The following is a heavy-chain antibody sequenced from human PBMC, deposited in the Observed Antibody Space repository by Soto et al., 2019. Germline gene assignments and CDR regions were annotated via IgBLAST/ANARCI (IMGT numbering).Heavy chain of an antibody. J-gene: IGHJ4*02. CDR3: TTPTHIAVAGIDY. V-gene: IGHV3-73*01. CDR1: GFTFSGSA. CDR2: IRSKANSYAT. D-gene: IGHD6-19*01. Sequence: GGSLRLSCAASGFTFSGSAMHWVRQASGKGLEWVGRIRSKANSYATAYAASVKGRFTISRDDSKNTAYLQMNSLKTEDTAVYYCTTPTHIAVAGIDYWGQGTLVTVSS.